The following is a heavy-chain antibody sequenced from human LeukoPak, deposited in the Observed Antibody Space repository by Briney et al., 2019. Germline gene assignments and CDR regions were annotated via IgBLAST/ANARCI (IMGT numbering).Heavy chain of an antibody. CDR3: ARGRGWLQSTPFDY. CDR2: IYYSGSI. Sequence: SETLSLTCSVSGASISSYYWSWIRQPPGKGLEWIGYIYYSGSINYNPSLKSRVTMSLDTSKSQFSLNLSSVTAADTAVYYCARGRGWLQSTPFDYWGQGTLVTVSS. V-gene: IGHV4-59*01. D-gene: IGHD5-24*01. CDR1: GASISSYY. J-gene: IGHJ4*02.